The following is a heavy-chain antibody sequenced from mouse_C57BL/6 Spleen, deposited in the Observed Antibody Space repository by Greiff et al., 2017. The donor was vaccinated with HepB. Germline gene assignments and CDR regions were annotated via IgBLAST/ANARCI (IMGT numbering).Heavy chain of an antibody. D-gene: IGHD2-3*01. CDR2: IHPNSGST. J-gene: IGHJ4*01. V-gene: IGHV1-64*01. CDR3: ARWGYSYYYAMDY. Sequence: VQLQQPGAELVKPGASVKLSCKASGYTFTSYWMHWVKQRPGQGLEWIGMIHPNSGSTNYNEKFKSKATLTVDKSSSTAYMQLSSLTSEDSAVYYCARWGYSYYYAMDYWGQGTSVTVSS. CDR1: GYTFTSYW.